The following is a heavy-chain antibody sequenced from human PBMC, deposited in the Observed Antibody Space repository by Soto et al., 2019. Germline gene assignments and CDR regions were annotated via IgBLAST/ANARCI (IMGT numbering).Heavy chain of an antibody. CDR2: IYYSGST. J-gene: IGHJ4*02. CDR1: AGSISSGDYY. V-gene: IGHV4-30-4*01. Sequence: SETLSLTCTVSAGSISSGDYYWSWLRQPPGKGLAWTGYIYYSGSTYYNPSLKSRVTISVDTSKNQFSLKLSSVTAADTAVYYCARGDSRSVSTSYYFDYWGQGTLVTVSS. D-gene: IGHD6-13*01. CDR3: ARGDSRSVSTSYYFDY.